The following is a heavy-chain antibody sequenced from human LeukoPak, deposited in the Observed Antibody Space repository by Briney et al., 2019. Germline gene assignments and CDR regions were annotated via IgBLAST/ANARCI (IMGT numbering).Heavy chain of an antibody. CDR1: GYTFTNYY. V-gene: IGHV1-46*01. D-gene: IGHD1-1*01. Sequence: ASVKVSCKASGYTFTNYYIHWVRQAPGQGLEWVGLINPSGGGTSYTRKFRDRVTMTRDTSTSTVYMELSSLTSEDTAVYYCARDRDFTNIFDYWGQGTLVSVSS. J-gene: IGHJ4*02. CDR2: INPSGGGT. CDR3: ARDRDFTNIFDY.